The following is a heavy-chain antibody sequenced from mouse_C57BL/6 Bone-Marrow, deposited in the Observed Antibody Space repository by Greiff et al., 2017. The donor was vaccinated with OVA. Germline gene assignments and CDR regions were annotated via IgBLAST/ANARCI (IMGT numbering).Heavy chain of an antibody. CDR1: GFTFSSYA. V-gene: IGHV5-4*01. Sequence: DVKLVESGGGLVKPGGSLKLSCAASGFTFSSYAMSWVRQTPEKRLEWVATISDGGSYTYYPDNVKGRFTISRDNAKNNLYLQMSHLKSEDTAMYYCARDGVTTVVASPWYFDVWGTGTTVTVSS. D-gene: IGHD1-1*01. CDR3: ARDGVTTVVASPWYFDV. CDR2: ISDGGSYT. J-gene: IGHJ1*03.